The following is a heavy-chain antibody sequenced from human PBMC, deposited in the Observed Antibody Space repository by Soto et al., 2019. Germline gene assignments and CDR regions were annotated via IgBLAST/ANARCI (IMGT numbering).Heavy chain of an antibody. Sequence: GGSLRLSCAASGFSFSDSAMHWVRQASGKGLEWVGRIRSKVNSYATAYAASVKGRFTISRDDSTNTAFLQMNSLKTEDTAVYYCLRYPDSYDSGGSWGQGTLVTVSS. J-gene: IGHJ4*02. CDR3: LRYPDSYDSGGS. D-gene: IGHD3-22*01. CDR2: IRSKVNSYAT. V-gene: IGHV3-73*01. CDR1: GFSFSDSA.